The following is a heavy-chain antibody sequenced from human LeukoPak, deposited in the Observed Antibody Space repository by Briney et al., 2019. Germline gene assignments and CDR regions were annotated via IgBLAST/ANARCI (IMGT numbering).Heavy chain of an antibody. CDR1: GFTFDDYA. Sequence: GGSLRLSCAASGFTFDDYAMHWVRQAPGKGLEWVSGITWNSGSIDYADSVKGRFTISRDNAKNSLFLQMSSLRAEDTALYYCAKEYTSSSAYYNYYMDVWGKGTTVTVSS. V-gene: IGHV3-9*01. CDR3: AKEYTSSSAYYNYYMDV. J-gene: IGHJ6*03. D-gene: IGHD6-6*01. CDR2: ITWNSGSI.